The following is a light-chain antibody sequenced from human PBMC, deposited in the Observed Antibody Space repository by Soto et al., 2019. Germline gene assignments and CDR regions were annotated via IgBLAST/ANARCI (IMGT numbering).Light chain of an antibody. CDR3: LQSYSTPYT. V-gene: IGKV1-39*01. Sequence: IHMTQSPSSLSASVGDRVTITCRASQRITTYLNWYQQKPGKAPKLLISTAATLQGGVPSRFSGSGSGTDFTLTITTLQPEEFATYFCLQSYSTPYTFGQGTKLEIK. J-gene: IGKJ2*01. CDR1: QRITTY. CDR2: TAA.